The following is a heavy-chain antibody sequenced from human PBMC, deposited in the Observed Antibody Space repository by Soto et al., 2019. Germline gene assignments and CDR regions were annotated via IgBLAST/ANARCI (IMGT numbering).Heavy chain of an antibody. Sequence: GESLKISCKGSGCSFASHWVAWVRQMPEKGLEWIGTIYPGDSDTKYSSAFRGHVTISADTSVSTAYLQWRSLEATDSAIYYCTRYSGSYWHYLDFWGQGTLVTVSS. CDR1: GCSFASHW. CDR2: IYPGDSDT. D-gene: IGHD1-26*01. J-gene: IGHJ4*02. V-gene: IGHV5-51*01. CDR3: TRYSGSYWHYLDF.